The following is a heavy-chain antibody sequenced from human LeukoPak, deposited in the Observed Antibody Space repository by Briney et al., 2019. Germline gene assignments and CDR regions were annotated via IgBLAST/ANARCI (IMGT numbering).Heavy chain of an antibody. D-gene: IGHD3-22*01. CDR3: ASGEDSSLDY. CDR2: ISSSSSTI. J-gene: IGHJ4*02. V-gene: IGHV3-48*02. CDR1: GFTFRNYA. Sequence: GGSLRLSCAASGFTFRNYAMSWVRQDPGKGLEWVSYISSSSSTIYYADSVKGRFTISRDNAKNSLYLQMNSLRDEDTAVYYCASGEDSSLDYWGQGTLVTVSS.